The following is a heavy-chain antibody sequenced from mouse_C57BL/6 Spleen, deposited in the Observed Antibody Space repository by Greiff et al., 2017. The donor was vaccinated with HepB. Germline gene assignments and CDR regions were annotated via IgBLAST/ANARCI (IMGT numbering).Heavy chain of an antibody. CDR2: IHPNSGST. D-gene: IGHD2-5*01. J-gene: IGHJ4*01. V-gene: IGHV1-64*01. Sequence: QVQLKQPGAELVKPGASVKLSCKASGYTFTSYWMHWVKQRPGQGLEWIGMIHPNSGSTNYNEKFKSKATLTVDKSSSTAYMQLSSLTSEDSAVYYCARGSNYDYAMDYWGQGTSVTVSS. CDR3: ARGSNYDYAMDY. CDR1: GYTFTSYW.